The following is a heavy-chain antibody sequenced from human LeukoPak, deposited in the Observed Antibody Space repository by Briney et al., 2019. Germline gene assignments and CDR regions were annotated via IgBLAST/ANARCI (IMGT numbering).Heavy chain of an antibody. D-gene: IGHD3-9*01. CDR3: AKELVLRYFDWLPRSGVDY. Sequence: GGSLRLSCAASGFTFSSYAMSWVRQAPGKGLEWVSAISGSGGSTYYADSVKGRFTISRDNSKNTLYLQMNSLRAEDTAVYYCAKELVLRYFDWLPRSGVDYWGQGTLVTVSS. CDR1: GFTFSSYA. J-gene: IGHJ4*02. CDR2: ISGSGGST. V-gene: IGHV3-23*01.